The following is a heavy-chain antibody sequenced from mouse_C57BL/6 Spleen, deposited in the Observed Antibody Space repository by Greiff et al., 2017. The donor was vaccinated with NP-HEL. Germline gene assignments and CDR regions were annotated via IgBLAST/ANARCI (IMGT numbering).Heavy chain of an antibody. J-gene: IGHJ2*01. CDR1: GYTFTSYW. CDR2: IYPGNSDT. D-gene: IGHD2-4*01. Sequence: EVQVVESGTVLARPGASVKMSCKTSGYTFTSYWMHWVKQRPGQGLEWIGAIYPGNSDTSYNQKFKGKAKLTAVTSASTAYMELSSLTNEDSAVYYCTRRRGDYPIFFDYWGQGTTLTVSS. CDR3: TRRRGDYPIFFDY. V-gene: IGHV1-5*01.